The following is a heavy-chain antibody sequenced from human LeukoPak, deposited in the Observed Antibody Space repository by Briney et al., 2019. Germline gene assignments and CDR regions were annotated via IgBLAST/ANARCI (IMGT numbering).Heavy chain of an antibody. Sequence: SETLSLTCAVYGGSFSGYYWTWIRQTPGKGLEWIGEIHYSGSATYNPSLKSRVTISVDTSKDQFSLKMNSVTAADTAVYYCARGQWFRAFWSRGTPVTVSS. D-gene: IGHD3-10*01. J-gene: IGHJ4*02. CDR1: GGSFSGYY. CDR2: IHYSGSA. V-gene: IGHV4-34*01. CDR3: ARGQWFRAF.